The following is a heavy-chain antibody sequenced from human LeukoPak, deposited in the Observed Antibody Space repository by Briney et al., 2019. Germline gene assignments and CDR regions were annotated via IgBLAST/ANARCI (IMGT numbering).Heavy chain of an antibody. D-gene: IGHD3-10*01. J-gene: IGHJ6*03. CDR3: ARGPSARGVRREGYYYYMDV. CDR1: GYTFTSYD. Sequence: ASVKVSCKVSGYTFTSYDINWVRQATGQGLEWMGWMNPNSGNTGYAQKFQGRVTMTRNTSISTAYMELSSLRSEDTAVYYCARGPSARGVRREGYYYYMDVWGKGTTVTVSS. V-gene: IGHV1-8*01. CDR2: MNPNSGNT.